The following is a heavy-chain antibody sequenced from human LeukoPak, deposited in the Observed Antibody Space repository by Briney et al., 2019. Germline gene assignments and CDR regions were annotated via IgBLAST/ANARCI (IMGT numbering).Heavy chain of an antibody. CDR1: GGTFSSYA. Sequence: SVKVSCKASGGTFSSYAISWVRQAPGQGLEWMGGIIPIFGTANYAQKFQGRVTITTDESTSTAYMELSSLRSEDTAVYYCARVGDDYGGLDYWGQGTLVTVSS. J-gene: IGHJ4*02. CDR3: ARVGDDYGGLDY. D-gene: IGHD4-23*01. CDR2: IIPIFGTA. V-gene: IGHV1-69*05.